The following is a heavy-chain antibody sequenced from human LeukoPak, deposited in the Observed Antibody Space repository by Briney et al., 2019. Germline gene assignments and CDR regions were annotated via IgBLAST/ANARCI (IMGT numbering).Heavy chain of an antibody. J-gene: IGHJ4*02. Sequence: SVTVSCKASGGTFSSYAISWVRQAPGQGLEWMGGIIPIFGTANYAQKFQGRVTITTDESTSTAYMELSSLRSEDTAVYYCARSPRYYDSSKWMEIYFDYWGQGTLVTVSS. CDR2: IIPIFGTA. V-gene: IGHV1-69*05. D-gene: IGHD3-22*01. CDR3: ARSPRYYDSSKWMEIYFDY. CDR1: GGTFSSYA.